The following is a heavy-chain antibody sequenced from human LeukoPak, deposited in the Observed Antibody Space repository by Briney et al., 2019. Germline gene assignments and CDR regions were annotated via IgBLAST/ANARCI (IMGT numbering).Heavy chain of an antibody. V-gene: IGHV3-7*03. CDR2: IKQDGSEK. J-gene: IGHJ4*02. CDR1: GFAFSSYW. CDR3: TKDYGGAY. D-gene: IGHD4-23*01. Sequence: PGGSLRLSCAASGFAFSSYWMGWVRQAPGKGLEWVANIKQDGSEKYYVDSVKGRFTISRDNFKNALYLQMNSLRAEDTAVYYCTKDYGGAYWGQGTLVTVSS.